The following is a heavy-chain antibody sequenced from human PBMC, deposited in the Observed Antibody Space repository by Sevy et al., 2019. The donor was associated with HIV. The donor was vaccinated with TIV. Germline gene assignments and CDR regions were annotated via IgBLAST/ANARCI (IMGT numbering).Heavy chain of an antibody. CDR1: GGSINSYH. CDR2: VYYTGGT. V-gene: IGHV4-59*08. J-gene: IGHJ3*02. CDR3: ARRNDFDI. Sequence: WETLSLTCTVSGGSINSYHWNWIRQPPGKGLEWIGYVYYTGGTNYNPSLKNRVTISVDRTKNQFSLKLTSVTAADTAVSYCARRNDFDIWGQGTMVTVSS.